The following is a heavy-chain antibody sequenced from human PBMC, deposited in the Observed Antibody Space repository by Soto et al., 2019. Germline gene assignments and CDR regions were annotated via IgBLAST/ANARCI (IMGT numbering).Heavy chain of an antibody. J-gene: IGHJ6*02. CDR2: IIPILGIA. D-gene: IGHD3-16*01. V-gene: IGHV1-69*08. CDR1: GGTFSSYT. CDR3: ARDLAEMAKMGDYYYYGMDV. Sequence: QVQLVQSGAEVKKPGSSVKVSCKASGGTFSSYTISWVRQAPGQGLEWMGRIIPILGIANYAQKFQGRVTITADKSTSTAYMAQSSLSSEDTAVDYCARDLAEMAKMGDYYYYGMDVWGQGTTVTVSS.